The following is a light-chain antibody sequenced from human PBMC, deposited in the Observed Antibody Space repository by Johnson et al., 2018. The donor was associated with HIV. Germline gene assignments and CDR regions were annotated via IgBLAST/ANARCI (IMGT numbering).Light chain of an antibody. CDR3: GTWDSSLGAYV. V-gene: IGLV1-51*01. J-gene: IGLJ1*01. CDR2: ENN. CDR1: SSNIGNNY. Sequence: QSVLTQPPSVSAAPGQKVTISCSGSSSNIGNNYVSWYQQLPGTAPKLLIYENNKRPSGIPDRFSGSKSGTSATLGITGLQTGDEAYYYCGTWDSSLGAYVFGTGTKVTVL.